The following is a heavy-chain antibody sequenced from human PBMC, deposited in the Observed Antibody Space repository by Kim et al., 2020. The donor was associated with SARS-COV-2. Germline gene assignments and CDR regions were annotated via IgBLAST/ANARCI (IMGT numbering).Heavy chain of an antibody. J-gene: IGHJ5*02. D-gene: IGHD6-19*01. CDR2: IYFTGST. CDR3: ARGPSAWRFDP. CDR1: GGSISSHY. Sequence: SETLSLTCSVSGGSISSHYLSWIRRPPGEGLELLGYIYFTGSTNYNPSLKSRVTISVDTSKNQFFLKVTSVTAADTAVDYCARGPSAWRFDPWGQGTLVIVSS. V-gene: IGHV4-59*11.